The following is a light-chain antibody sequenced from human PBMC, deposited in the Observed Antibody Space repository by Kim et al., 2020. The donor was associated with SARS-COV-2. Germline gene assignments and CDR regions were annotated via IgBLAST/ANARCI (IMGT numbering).Light chain of an antibody. J-gene: IGLJ3*02. Sequence: QSVLTQPPSVSGAPSQRVTISCTGSRTNIGANYDVYWYQQLPGTAPKLLIFGNNNRPSGVPDRFSGSKSGTTASLAITGLQADDEADYYCQSYDSSLSGSVFGGGTQLTVL. CDR1: RTNIGANYD. V-gene: IGLV1-40*01. CDR3: QSYDSSLSGSV. CDR2: GNN.